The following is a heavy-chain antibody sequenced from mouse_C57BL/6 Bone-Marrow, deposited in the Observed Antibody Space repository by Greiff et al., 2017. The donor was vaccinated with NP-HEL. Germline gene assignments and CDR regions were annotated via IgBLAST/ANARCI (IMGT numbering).Heavy chain of an antibody. CDR2: INPNNGGT. D-gene: IGHD1-1*01. V-gene: IGHV1-22*01. CDR1: GYTFTDYN. Sequence: EVQLQKSGPELVKPGASVKMSCKASGYTFTDYNLPWVKQSHGQSLEWIGYINPNNGGTSSNQTFTGTATLTVNQSSLPAYMELRSPTPEDSAVYYCARGLYYYGSSPFAYWGQGTLVTVSA. J-gene: IGHJ3*01. CDR3: ARGLYYYGSSPFAY.